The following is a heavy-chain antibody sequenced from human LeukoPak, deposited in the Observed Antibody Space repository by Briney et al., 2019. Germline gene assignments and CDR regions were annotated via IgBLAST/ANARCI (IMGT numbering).Heavy chain of an antibody. D-gene: IGHD4-23*01. CDR2: IYSGGST. V-gene: IGHV3-66*01. Sequence: PGGSLRLSCAASGFTVSSNYMSWVRQAPGKGLEWVSVIYSGGSTYYADSVKGRFTISRDNSKNTLYLQMNSLRAEATAVYYCGRDKRVSTKDGMDVWGKGATVTVPS. CDR1: GFTVSSNY. CDR3: GRDKRVSTKDGMDV. J-gene: IGHJ6*04.